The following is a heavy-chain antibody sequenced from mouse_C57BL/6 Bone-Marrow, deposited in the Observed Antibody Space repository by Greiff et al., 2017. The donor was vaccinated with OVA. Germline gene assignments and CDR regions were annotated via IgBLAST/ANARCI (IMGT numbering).Heavy chain of an antibody. V-gene: IGHV1-50*01. Sequence: VQLQQSGAELVKPGASVKLSCKASGYTFTSYWMQWVKQRPGPGLEWIGEIAPSDSYTNYNQKFKGKATLTVDTSSSTAYMQRSSLTSEDSAVYYWARWDWSLDYWGQGTTLTVSS. CDR2: IAPSDSYT. J-gene: IGHJ2*01. CDR3: ARWDWSLDY. D-gene: IGHD4-1*01. CDR1: GYTFTSYW.